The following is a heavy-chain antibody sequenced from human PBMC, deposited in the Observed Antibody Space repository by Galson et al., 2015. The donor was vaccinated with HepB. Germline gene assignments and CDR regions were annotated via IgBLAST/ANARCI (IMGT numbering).Heavy chain of an antibody. Sequence: SLRLSCAASGFTFSSYSMNWVRQAPGKGLEWVAYISSSLSTLYYADSVKGRFTISRDNAKNSLYLQMNSLRDGDTAVYYCARGELTTVTGYYFDSWGQGILVTVSS. J-gene: IGHJ4*02. CDR2: ISSSLSTL. CDR1: GFTFSSYS. D-gene: IGHD4-17*01. V-gene: IGHV3-48*02. CDR3: ARGELTTVTGYYFDS.